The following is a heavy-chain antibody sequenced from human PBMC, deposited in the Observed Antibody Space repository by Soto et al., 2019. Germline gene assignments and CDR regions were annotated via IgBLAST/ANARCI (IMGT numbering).Heavy chain of an antibody. V-gene: IGHV4-39*02. CDR2: IYYSGST. D-gene: IGHD1-1*01. Sequence: SETLSLTCTVSGGSISSYYWGWIRQPPGKGLEWIGSIYYSGSTYYNPSLKSRVTISVDTSKNQFSLKLSSVTAADTAVYYCAREVNGRQAYDYWGQGIMVTVSS. J-gene: IGHJ4*02. CDR3: AREVNGRQAYDY. CDR1: GGSISSYY.